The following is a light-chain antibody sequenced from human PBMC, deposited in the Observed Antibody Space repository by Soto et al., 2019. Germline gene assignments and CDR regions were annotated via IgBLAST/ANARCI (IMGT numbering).Light chain of an antibody. Sequence: EIVLTQSPGTLSLSPGGSGTLSCRASQSVASSYLAWYQQRPGQAPRLLIYGASSRATGIPDRFSGSGSGTDFTLTIRRLETEDFAVYYCQQYGSSPLTFGGGTKVDIK. CDR3: QQYGSSPLT. CDR2: GAS. V-gene: IGKV3-20*01. CDR1: QSVASSY. J-gene: IGKJ4*01.